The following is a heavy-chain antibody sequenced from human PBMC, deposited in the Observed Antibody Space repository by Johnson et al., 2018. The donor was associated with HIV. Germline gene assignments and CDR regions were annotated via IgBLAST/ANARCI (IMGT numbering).Heavy chain of an antibody. CDR1: GFTVSSDY. D-gene: IGHD1-26*01. CDR2: IYSGGST. V-gene: IGHV3-66*02. CDR3: TRGSFTDDAFDV. Sequence: VQLVESGGGLVQPGGSLRLSCAASGFTVSSDYISWVRQAPGKGLEWVSVIYSGGSTYYADSVKGRFTISRDTSKNMLYLQMNSLRPEDTAVYYCTRGSFTDDAFDVWGLGTMVTVSS. J-gene: IGHJ3*01.